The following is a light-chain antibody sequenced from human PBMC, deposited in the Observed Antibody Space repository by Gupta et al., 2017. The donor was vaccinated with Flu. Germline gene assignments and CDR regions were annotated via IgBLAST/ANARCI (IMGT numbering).Light chain of an antibody. CDR3: QQENSYSVT. Sequence: DIQMTQSPSTLSASVGDRVTITCRASQSLSSWLAWYQQKPGKAPKVLIYKASTLQSGVPSRFSGSGSGTEFTLTISSLQPDDFATYYCQQENSYSVTFGQGTKVEV. J-gene: IGKJ1*01. CDR1: QSLSSW. CDR2: KAS. V-gene: IGKV1-5*03.